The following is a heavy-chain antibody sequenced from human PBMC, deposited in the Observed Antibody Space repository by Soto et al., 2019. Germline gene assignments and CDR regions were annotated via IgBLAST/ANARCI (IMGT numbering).Heavy chain of an antibody. D-gene: IGHD3-22*01. Sequence: PGGSLRLSCAASGFTFSSYSMNWVRQAPGKGLEWVSSISSSSSYIYYADSVKGRFTISRDNAKNSLYLQMNSLRAEDTAVYYCATDGSYYDSSGYWVNWFDPWGQGTLVTVYS. V-gene: IGHV3-21*01. CDR2: ISSSSSYI. J-gene: IGHJ5*02. CDR1: GFTFSSYS. CDR3: ATDGSYYDSSGYWVNWFDP.